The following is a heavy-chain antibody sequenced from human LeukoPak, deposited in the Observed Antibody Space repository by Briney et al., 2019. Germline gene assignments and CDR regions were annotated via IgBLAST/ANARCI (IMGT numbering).Heavy chain of an antibody. V-gene: IGHV1-46*01. CDR1: GYTFAGYY. J-gene: IGHJ3*02. D-gene: IGHD1-1*01. CDR3: ARRQTTTDAFDI. Sequence: ASVKVSCKASGYTFAGYYMHWVRQAPGQGLEWMGWINPSGGSTSYAQKFQGRVTMTRDTSTSTVYMELSSLRSEDTAVYYCARRQTTTDAFDIWGQGTMVTVSS. CDR2: INPSGGST.